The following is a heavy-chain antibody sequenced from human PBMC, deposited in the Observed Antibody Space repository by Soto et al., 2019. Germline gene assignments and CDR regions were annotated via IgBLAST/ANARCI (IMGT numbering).Heavy chain of an antibody. Sequence: QVQLVQSGAEEKKPGASVKVSCKASGYTFTGYAMHWVRQAPGQRLEWMGWINAGNGNTKYSQKFQGRVTITRDTSASTAYMELSSLRSEDTAVYYCAGDVAVPADLDYLGQGTLVTVSS. D-gene: IGHD6-19*01. CDR2: INAGNGNT. V-gene: IGHV1-3*05. CDR1: GYTFTGYA. J-gene: IGHJ4*02. CDR3: AGDVAVPADLDY.